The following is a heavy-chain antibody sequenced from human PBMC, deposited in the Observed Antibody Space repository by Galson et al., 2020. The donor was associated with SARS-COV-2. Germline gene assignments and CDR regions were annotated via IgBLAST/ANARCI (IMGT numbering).Heavy chain of an antibody. D-gene: IGHD2-15*01. CDR1: GFSLYTEGVA. CDR3: AHITDPTPSVDY. CDR2: IFWDDDK. Sequence: SGPTLVKPTQTLTLTCTFSGFSLYTEGVAVTWIRQPPGKALEWLAIIFWDDDKRFSPSLESRLTITKDTFKNQVVLTMTNMDPVDTATYFCAHITDPTPSVDYWGQGTLVTVSS. V-gene: IGHV2-5*02. J-gene: IGHJ4*02.